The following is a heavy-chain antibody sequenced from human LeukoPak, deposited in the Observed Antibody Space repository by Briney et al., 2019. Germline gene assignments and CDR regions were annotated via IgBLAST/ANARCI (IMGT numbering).Heavy chain of an antibody. Sequence: SETLSLTCAVSGGSISSGGYSWSWIRQPPGKGLEWIGSIYYSGSTYYNPSLKSRVTMSVDTSKNQFSLKLSSVTAADTAVYYCARVAYSGYDRHYYYGMDVWGQGTTVTVSS. D-gene: IGHD5-12*01. J-gene: IGHJ6*02. CDR1: GGSISSGGYS. CDR3: ARVAYSGYDRHYYYGMDV. CDR2: IYYSGST. V-gene: IGHV4-39*07.